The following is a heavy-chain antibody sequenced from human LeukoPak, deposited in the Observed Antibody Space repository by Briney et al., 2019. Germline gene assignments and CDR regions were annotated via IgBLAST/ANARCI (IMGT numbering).Heavy chain of an antibody. V-gene: IGHV4-59*01. CDR1: DGSINSYY. D-gene: IGHD1-26*01. J-gene: IGHJ6*02. CDR2: IYYNGNT. CDR3: ARGRSNYYGMGV. Sequence: SETLSLTCSVSDGSINSYYWNWIRRPPGKGLEWIGYIYYNGNTNYSPSLKSRVTMSVDTSKNLFSLKVSSVTAADTAVYYCARGRSNYYGMGVWGQGTTATVSS.